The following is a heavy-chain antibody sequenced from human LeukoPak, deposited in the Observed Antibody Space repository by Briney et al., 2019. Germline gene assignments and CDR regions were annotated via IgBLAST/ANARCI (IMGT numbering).Heavy chain of an antibody. D-gene: IGHD5-18*01. CDR1: GDSMNNFY. CDR3: ARGGYTYGYYFDH. Sequence: SETLSLTCTVSGDSMNNFYWSWIRQPPGKGLEWIGYIYYSGDTSYNPSLKRRVTISADTSKNQLSLKLSSVTAADTAVYYCARGGYTYGYYFDHWGQGALVTVSS. V-gene: IGHV4-59*01. J-gene: IGHJ4*02. CDR2: IYYSGDT.